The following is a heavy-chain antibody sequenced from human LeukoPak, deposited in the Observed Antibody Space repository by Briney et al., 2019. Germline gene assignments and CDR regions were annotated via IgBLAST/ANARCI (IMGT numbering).Heavy chain of an antibody. CDR1: GFTFSSYA. D-gene: IGHD2-21*01. V-gene: IGHV3-23*01. Sequence: GGSLRLSCAASGFTFSSYAMSWVRQAPGKGLEWVSAISGSGGSTYYADFVKGRFTISRDNSKNTLYLQMNSLRAEDTAVYYCAKIAEAVSSNYYFDYWGQGTLVTVSS. CDR3: AKIAEAVSSNYYFDY. J-gene: IGHJ4*02. CDR2: ISGSGGST.